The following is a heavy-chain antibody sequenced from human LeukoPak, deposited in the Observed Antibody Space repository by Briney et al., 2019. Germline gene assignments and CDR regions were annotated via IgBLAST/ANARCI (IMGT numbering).Heavy chain of an antibody. CDR3: LTVVETTIAAFDI. V-gene: IGHV3-21*01. J-gene: IGHJ3*02. CDR2: ISSSSSYI. D-gene: IGHD1-26*01. CDR1: GFTFSSYS. Sequence: GGSLRLSCAASGFTFSSYSMNWVRQAPGKGLEWVSSISSSSSYICYADSVKGRFTISRDNAKKTLYLQMNSLRVEDTAVYYCLTVVETTIAAFDIWGQGTMVTVSS.